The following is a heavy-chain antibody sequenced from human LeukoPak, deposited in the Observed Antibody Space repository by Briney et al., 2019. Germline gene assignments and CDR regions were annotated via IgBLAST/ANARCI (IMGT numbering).Heavy chain of an antibody. CDR3: TRDTLPTFSGYYYCTDI. J-gene: IGHJ6*03. Sequence: PGRSLRLTCTGSGFSFGDHAVSWVRQAPGKGLEWIGFIRSKTYGGTPEYAASVKGRFTISRDDSNSIAYLQMNSLRTEDSAVYYCTRDTLPTFSGYYYCTDIWGKGTTVAISS. CDR2: IRSKTYGGTP. V-gene: IGHV3-49*04. CDR1: GFSFGDHA.